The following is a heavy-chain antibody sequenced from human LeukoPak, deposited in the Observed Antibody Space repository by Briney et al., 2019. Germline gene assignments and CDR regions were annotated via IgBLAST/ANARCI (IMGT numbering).Heavy chain of an antibody. CDR2: IGTAGDT. V-gene: IGHV3-13*01. CDR1: GFMFSSYD. J-gene: IGHJ4*02. Sequence: GGSLRLSCAASGFMFSSYDMHWVRQATGKGLEWVSAIGTAGDTFYPGSVKGRFTISRENARNSLYLQMNSLRVGDTAVYYCARSDGNYHNFDYWGQGTLVTVSS. D-gene: IGHD3-16*02. CDR3: ARSDGNYHNFDY.